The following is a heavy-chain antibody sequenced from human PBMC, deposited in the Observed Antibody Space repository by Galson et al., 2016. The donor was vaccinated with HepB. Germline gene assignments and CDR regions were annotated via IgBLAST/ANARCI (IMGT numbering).Heavy chain of an antibody. CDR3: ATDHRRYDVLTGYSTAYSYGMDV. D-gene: IGHD3-9*01. Sequence: SVKVSCKVSGYTLSELAIHWVRQTPGKGLEWVGGFDPYDGETIYAQRFQGRVTLSEDTSTDTAYMELSSLRSEDTALYFCATDHRRYDVLTGYSTAYSYGMDVWG. CDR2: FDPYDGET. J-gene: IGHJ6*02. CDR1: GYTLSELA. V-gene: IGHV1-24*01.